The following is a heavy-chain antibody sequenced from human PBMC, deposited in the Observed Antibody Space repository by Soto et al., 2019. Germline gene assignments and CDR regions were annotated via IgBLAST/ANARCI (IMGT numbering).Heavy chain of an antibody. CDR2: MNPNSGSA. CDR1: GYTFSNYD. J-gene: IGHJ5*02. D-gene: IGHD2-8*01. Sequence: QVQLVQSGAEVKEPGASVKVSCRASGYTFSNYDINWVRQATGQGLEWMGWMNPNSGSAAYAQKFQGRVTLTRDTSINTAYLELSSLRLDDTAMYYCVRAGGPHMVHNRFDPWGQGSLVTVSS. V-gene: IGHV1-8*01. CDR3: VRAGGPHMVHNRFDP.